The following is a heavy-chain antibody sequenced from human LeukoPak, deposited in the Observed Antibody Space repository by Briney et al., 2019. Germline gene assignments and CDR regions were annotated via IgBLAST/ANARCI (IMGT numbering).Heavy chain of an antibody. D-gene: IGHD6-19*01. Sequence: PSETLSLTCTVSGGSIGSGSYYWSWIRQPAGQGLEWIGRIYTSGSTNYNPSLKSRVTISVDPSKNQFSLKLSSVTAADTAVYYCARDPGSGWYGVDYWGQGTLVTVSS. J-gene: IGHJ4*02. CDR2: IYTSGST. CDR1: GGSIGSGSYY. CDR3: ARDPGSGWYGVDY. V-gene: IGHV4-61*02.